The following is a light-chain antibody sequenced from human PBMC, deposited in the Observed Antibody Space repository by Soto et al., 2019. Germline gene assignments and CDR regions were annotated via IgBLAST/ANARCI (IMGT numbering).Light chain of an antibody. V-gene: IGKV1-39*01. CDR1: QSISSS. Sequence: DIQMTQSPSSLSASVGDRVTITCRPSQSISSSLNWYQQKPGKAPRLLMYAAYSLQSGVPSRFSGSGSGTDFTLTISSLHPEDSATYYCQQTYSTPDTFGQGPKLEI. CDR2: AAY. CDR3: QQTYSTPDT. J-gene: IGKJ2*01.